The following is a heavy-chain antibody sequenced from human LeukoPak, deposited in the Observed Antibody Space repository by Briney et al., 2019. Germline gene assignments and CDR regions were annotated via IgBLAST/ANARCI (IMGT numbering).Heavy chain of an antibody. D-gene: IGHD1-26*01. Sequence: SETLSLTCTVSGDSISSGTFYWGWVRQPPGKGLEWIGSIRYSGNTYYNPSLKSPVTISVDTSKNQFSLNLSSVTAADTAVYYCAGRVGATIWTGTEFWGQGILVTVSS. V-gene: IGHV4-39*01. CDR2: IRYSGNT. J-gene: IGHJ4*02. CDR3: AGRVGATIWTGTEF. CDR1: GDSISSGTFY.